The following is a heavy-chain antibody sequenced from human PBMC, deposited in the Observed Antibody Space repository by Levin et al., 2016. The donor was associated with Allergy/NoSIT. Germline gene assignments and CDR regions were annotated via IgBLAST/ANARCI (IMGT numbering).Heavy chain of an antibody. CDR2: ISYDGSNK. V-gene: IGHV3-30-3*01. D-gene: IGHD4-17*01. Sequence: VRQAPGKGLEWVAVISYDGSNKYYADSVKGRFTISRDNSKNTLYLQMNSLRAEDTAVYYCARTAQSDDYGDYDAFDIWGQGTMVTVSS. J-gene: IGHJ3*02. CDR3: ARTAQSDDYGDYDAFDI.